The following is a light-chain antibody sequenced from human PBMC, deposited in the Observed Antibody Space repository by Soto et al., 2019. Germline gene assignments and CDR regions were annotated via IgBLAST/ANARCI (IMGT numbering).Light chain of an antibody. CDR2: EAS. V-gene: IGKV1-5*03. Sequence: DIQMPQSPSTLFASVENRVTITGRASKSIRIWLAWYQQTPGKAPDLLIYEASSLRSGAPSRFSGSGSGTEFTLTISSLQPDDFATYYCQQYNSFSQTFGQGTKVEIK. J-gene: IGKJ1*01. CDR3: QQYNSFSQT. CDR1: KSIRIW.